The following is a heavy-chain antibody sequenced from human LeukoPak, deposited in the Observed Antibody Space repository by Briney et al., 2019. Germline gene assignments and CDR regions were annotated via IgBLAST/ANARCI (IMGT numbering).Heavy chain of an antibody. Sequence: SVKVSCKASGGTLSSYAISWVRQAPGQGLEWMGGIIPIFGTANYAQKFQGRVTITADESTSTAYMELSSLRSEDTAVYYCARTRTYSSGYYDYYYGMDVWGQGATVTVSS. CDR2: IIPIFGTA. D-gene: IGHD3-22*01. V-gene: IGHV1-69*13. J-gene: IGHJ6*02. CDR3: ARTRTYSSGYYDYYYGMDV. CDR1: GGTLSSYA.